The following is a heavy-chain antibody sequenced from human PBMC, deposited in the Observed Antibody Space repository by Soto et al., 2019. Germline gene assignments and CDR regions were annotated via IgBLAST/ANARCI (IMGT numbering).Heavy chain of an antibody. CDR2: TSNDGVNK. CDR1: GFTFSTFG. V-gene: IGHV3-30*03. J-gene: IGHJ4*02. Sequence: GGSLRLSCAASGFTFSTFGMHWVRQAPGKGLEWVAVTSNDGVNKYYANSVKGRFTISRDKNTLYLQMNSLRAEDTAVYYCARRQWSYFDSWGQGTLVTVSS. D-gene: IGHD2-15*01. CDR3: ARRQWSYFDS.